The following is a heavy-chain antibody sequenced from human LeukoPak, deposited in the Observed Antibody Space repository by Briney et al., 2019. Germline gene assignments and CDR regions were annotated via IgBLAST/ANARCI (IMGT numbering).Heavy chain of an antibody. Sequence: SETLSLTCTVSGDSISSGSYYWTWIRQSAGKGLEWIGRIYNGGSTKYSPSLNSRVTISVDTSKNQFSLKLTSVTAADTAVYYCARDIVVADNNWFDPCGKGILVTVSS. J-gene: IGHJ5*02. D-gene: IGHD2-15*01. V-gene: IGHV4-61*02. CDR3: ARDIVVADNNWFDP. CDR2: IYNGGST. CDR1: GDSISSGSYY.